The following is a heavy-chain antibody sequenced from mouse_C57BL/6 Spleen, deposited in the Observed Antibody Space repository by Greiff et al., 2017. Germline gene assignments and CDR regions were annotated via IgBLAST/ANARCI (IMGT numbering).Heavy chain of an antibody. J-gene: IGHJ3*01. D-gene: IGHD2-4*01. Sequence: QVQLQQSGAELVKPGASVKLSCKASGYTFTEYTIHWVKQRPGQGLEWIGWFYPGGGSIKYNEKIKDKATLTADKSSSTVYIELSRLTSEDSAVYFCARHEDREIKDAWFAYWGQGTLVTVSA. CDR3: ARHEDREIKDAWFAY. CDR2: FYPGGGSI. CDR1: GYTFTEYT. V-gene: IGHV1-62-2*01.